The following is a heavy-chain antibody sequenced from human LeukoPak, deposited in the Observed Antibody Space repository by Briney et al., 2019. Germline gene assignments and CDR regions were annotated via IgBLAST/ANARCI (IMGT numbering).Heavy chain of an antibody. J-gene: IGHJ4*02. CDR2: IYHSGST. CDR3: AREGVWGSYRY. V-gene: IGHV4-30-2*01. CDR1: GGSISSGGYS. Sequence: SQTLSLTCAVSGGSISSGGYSWSWIRQPPGKGLEWIGYIYHSGSTNYNPSLKSRVTMSVDTSKNQFSLKLSSVTAADTAVYYCAREGVWGSYRYWGQGTLVTVSS. D-gene: IGHD3-16*02.